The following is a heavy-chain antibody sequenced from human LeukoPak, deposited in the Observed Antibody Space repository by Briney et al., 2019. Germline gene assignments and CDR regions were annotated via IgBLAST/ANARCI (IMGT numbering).Heavy chain of an antibody. V-gene: IGHV1-18*01. D-gene: IGHD6-19*01. CDR3: ARSRRTQWLLTTPLDY. CDR2: ISAYNGNT. J-gene: IGHJ4*02. CDR1: GYTFTSYG. Sequence: ASVKVSCKASGYTFTSYGISWVRQATGQGLEWMGWISAYNGNTNYAQKLQGRVTMTTDTSTSTAYMELRSLRSDDTAVYYCARSRRTQWLLTTPLDYWGQGTLVTVSS.